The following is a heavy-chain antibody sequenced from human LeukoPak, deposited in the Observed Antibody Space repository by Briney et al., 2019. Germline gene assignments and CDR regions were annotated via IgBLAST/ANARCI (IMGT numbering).Heavy chain of an antibody. CDR1: GFPFSSYA. CDR3: ARLPTFYYDSSGYHYDY. V-gene: IGHV3-23*01. CDR2: TAGSGISK. Sequence: GGSLRLSCAASGFPFSSYAMSWVRQAPGRGLEWASSTAGSGISKDYADSVKGRFTISKDKSKNTLYLQMDNLRAEDTGVYFCARLPTFYYDSSGYHYDYWGQGTLVTVSS. D-gene: IGHD3-22*01. J-gene: IGHJ4*02.